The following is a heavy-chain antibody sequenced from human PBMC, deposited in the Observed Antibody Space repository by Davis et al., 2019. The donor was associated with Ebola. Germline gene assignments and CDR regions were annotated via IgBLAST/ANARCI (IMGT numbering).Heavy chain of an antibody. CDR2: IIPIFGTT. CDR1: GGTFSSYT. Sequence: SVKVSCKASGGTFSSYTISWVRQAPGQGLEWMGGIIPIFGTTNYAQKFQGRVTITADKSTSTAYMELSRLRSDDTAVYYCARSRRSSSSWTYYYYGMDVWGQGTTVTVSS. V-gene: IGHV1-69*06. D-gene: IGHD6-13*01. J-gene: IGHJ6*02. CDR3: ARSRRSSSSWTYYYYGMDV.